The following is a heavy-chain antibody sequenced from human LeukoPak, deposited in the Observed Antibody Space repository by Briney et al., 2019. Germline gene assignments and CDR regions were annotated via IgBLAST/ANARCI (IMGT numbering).Heavy chain of an antibody. CDR2: ISSSSSYT. D-gene: IGHD5-12*01. Sequence: GGSLRLSCAASGFTFSDYYMSWIRQAPGEGLEWVSYISSSSSYTNYADSVKGRFTISRDNAKNSLYLQMNRLRAEDTAVYYLARPYGYSGYDPLVNWGQGTLVTVSS. J-gene: IGHJ4*02. V-gene: IGHV3-11*06. CDR1: GFTFSDYY. CDR3: ARPYGYSGYDPLVN.